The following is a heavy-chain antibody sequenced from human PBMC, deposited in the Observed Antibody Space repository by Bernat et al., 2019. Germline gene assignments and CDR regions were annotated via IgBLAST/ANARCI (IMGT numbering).Heavy chain of an antibody. V-gene: IGHV4-39*01. CDR3: ARRRYNWNDRLRMTFDP. J-gene: IGHJ5*02. CDR1: GGSISSSSYY. Sequence: QLQLQESGPGLVKPSETLSLTCTVSGGSISSSSYYWGWIRQPPGKGLEWIGSIDYSGSTYYNPSLKSRVTISVDTSKNRFSLKLSSVTAADTAVYYCARRRYNWNDRLRMTFDPWGQGTLVTVSS. CDR2: IDYSGST. D-gene: IGHD1-1*01.